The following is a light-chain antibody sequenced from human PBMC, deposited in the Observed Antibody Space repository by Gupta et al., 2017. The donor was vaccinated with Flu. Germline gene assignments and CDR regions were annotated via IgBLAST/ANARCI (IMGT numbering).Light chain of an antibody. CDR1: QSVLYTSNNRNY. J-gene: IGKJ1*01. V-gene: IGKV4-1*01. CDR2: WAS. Sequence: DIVMTQSLESLAVSVGERATINCKSSQSVLYTSNNRNYLAWYQHKPGQSPKLLLYWASTRDSGVPDRFSGSGSGTEFSLTISNLQAEDVAIYYCQQYYTTPWTFGHGTKVEIK. CDR3: QQYYTTPWT.